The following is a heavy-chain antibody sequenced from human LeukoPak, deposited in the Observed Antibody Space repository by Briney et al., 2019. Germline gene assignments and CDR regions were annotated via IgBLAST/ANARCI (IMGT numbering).Heavy chain of an antibody. J-gene: IGHJ5*02. D-gene: IGHD3-22*01. CDR1: GGSISSSSYY. V-gene: IGHV4-39*07. CDR2: IYHSGST. Sequence: SETLSLTCTVSGGSISSSSYYWGWIRQPPGKGLEWIGSIYHSGSTYYNPSLKIRVTISVDTSKTQFSLKLSSVTAADTAVYYCARGGLYYYDSSGYYYLNWFDPWGQGTLVTVSS. CDR3: ARGGLYYYDSSGYYYLNWFDP.